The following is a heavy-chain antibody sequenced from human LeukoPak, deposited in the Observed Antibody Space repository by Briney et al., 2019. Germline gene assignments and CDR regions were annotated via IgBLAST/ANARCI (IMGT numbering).Heavy chain of an antibody. J-gene: IGHJ5*02. V-gene: IGHV1-46*01. D-gene: IGHD4-23*01. Sequence: ASVKVSCKASGYTFTKDYMHWVRQAPGQGLEWMGLINPSGGSTLYAEKFQGRIIMTRDMSTATDYMELSSLRSEDTAVYYCARDNSIGDRGWWFDPWGQGTLVTVSS. CDR1: GYTFTKDY. CDR3: ARDNSIGDRGWWFDP. CDR2: INPSGGST.